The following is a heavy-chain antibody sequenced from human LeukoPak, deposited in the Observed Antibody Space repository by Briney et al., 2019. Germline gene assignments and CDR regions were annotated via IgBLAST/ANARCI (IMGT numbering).Heavy chain of an antibody. CDR3: ASGYSYGYDTPIDY. V-gene: IGHV1-69*05. CDR2: IIPIFGTA. CDR1: GGTFSSYA. Sequence: SVKVSCKASGGTFSSYAVSWVRQAPGQGLEWMGGIIPIFGTANYAQKFQGRVTITTDESTSTAYMELSSLRSEDTAVYYCASGYSYGYDTPIDYWGQGTLVTVSS. J-gene: IGHJ4*02. D-gene: IGHD5-18*01.